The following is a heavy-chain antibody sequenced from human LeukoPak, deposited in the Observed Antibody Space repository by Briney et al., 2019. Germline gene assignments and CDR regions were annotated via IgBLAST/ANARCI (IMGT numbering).Heavy chain of an antibody. J-gene: IGHJ4*02. CDR1: GFTVTSNY. D-gene: IGHD3-9*01. Sequence: GGSLRLSCAASGFTVTSNYMTWVRQAPGKGLEWVSIIYDNGDIYYADSVKGRFTVTRDSSKNTVSLEMNSLRVDDTAVYYCVSHSDPLTGYSFDYWGQGTLVTVSS. CDR2: IYDNGDI. V-gene: IGHV3-53*01. CDR3: VSHSDPLTGYSFDY.